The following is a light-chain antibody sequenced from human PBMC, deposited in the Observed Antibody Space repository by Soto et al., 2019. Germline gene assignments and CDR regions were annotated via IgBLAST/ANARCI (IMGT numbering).Light chain of an antibody. V-gene: IGLV1-40*01. J-gene: IGLJ1*01. Sequence: QSALTQPPSVSGSAGQTVTISCTRRGCNMGGWYDVHLYQQLPGTPPTLLVYGNSNRPSGITDRFSGSKSGTSASLAITGLQAEDEADYYCQSSDSSLSGSVFGTWTKVTVL. CDR1: GCNMGGWYD. CDR2: GNS. CDR3: QSSDSSLSGSV.